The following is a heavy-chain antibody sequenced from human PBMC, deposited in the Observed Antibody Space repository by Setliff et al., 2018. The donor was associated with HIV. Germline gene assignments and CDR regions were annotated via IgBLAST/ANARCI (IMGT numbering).Heavy chain of an antibody. CDR3: ARVFWYGLPQIYYYMDV. CDR2: IKQGGSEK. CDR1: GFIFSSYW. J-gene: IGHJ6*03. V-gene: IGHV3-7*01. Sequence: GGSLRLSCTASGFIFSSYWMSWVRQAPGKGLEWVANIKQGGSEKYYVDSVKGRFTMSRDNAKNSLFLQMHSLRAEDTAVYYCARVFWYGLPQIYYYMDVWGKGTTVTVSS. D-gene: IGHD6-13*01.